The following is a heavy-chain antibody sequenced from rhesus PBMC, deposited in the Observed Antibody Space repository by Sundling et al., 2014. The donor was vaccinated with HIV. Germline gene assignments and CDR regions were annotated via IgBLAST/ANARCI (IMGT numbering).Heavy chain of an antibody. CDR2: IHGNSGST. J-gene: IGHJ4*01. Sequence: QVQLQESGPGLVKPSETLSLTCSVSGASISSYWWTWIRQSPGKGLEWIGEIHGNSGSTNYNPSLKSRVAISRDTSKNQFSLKLSSVTAADTAIYYCARGSYLDWLLPYFDYWGQGVLVTVSS. CDR1: GASISSYW. D-gene: IGHD3-3*01. V-gene: IGHV4-80*01. CDR3: ARGSYLDWLLPYFDY.